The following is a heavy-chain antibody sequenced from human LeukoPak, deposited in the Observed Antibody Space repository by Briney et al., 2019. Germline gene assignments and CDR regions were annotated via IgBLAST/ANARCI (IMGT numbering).Heavy chain of an antibody. Sequence: PSETLSLTCTVSGGSISSYYWSWIRQPAGRGLEWIGRIYTSGSTNYNPSLKSRVTMSLDTSKNQFSLKLSSVTAADTAVYYCAREVEQLVRGLDVWGQGTTVTVSS. J-gene: IGHJ6*02. CDR1: GGSISSYY. CDR2: IYTSGST. V-gene: IGHV4-4*07. D-gene: IGHD6-13*01. CDR3: AREVEQLVRGLDV.